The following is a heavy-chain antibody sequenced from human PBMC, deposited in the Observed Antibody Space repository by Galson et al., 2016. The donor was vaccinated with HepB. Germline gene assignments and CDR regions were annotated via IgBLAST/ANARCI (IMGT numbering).Heavy chain of an antibody. CDR3: ARYNRWLSGTRYDHKAMGV. D-gene: IGHD1-14*01. J-gene: IGHJ6*02. V-gene: IGHV3-7*01. Sequence: SLRLSCAASGFTFSSYWMTWFRQAPGKGLEWVANIKQDGGEKVYVDSVKGRFTISRDNAENSLYLQMNSLRVEDTAVYYCARYNRWLSGTRYDHKAMGVWGQGTTVTVSS. CDR2: IKQDGGEK. CDR1: GFTFSSYW.